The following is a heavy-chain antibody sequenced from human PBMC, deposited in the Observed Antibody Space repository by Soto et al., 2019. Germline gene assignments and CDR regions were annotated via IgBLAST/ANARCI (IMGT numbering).Heavy chain of an antibody. CDR2: IYYSGST. V-gene: IGHV4-31*03. J-gene: IGHJ5*02. CDR1: GGSISSGGYY. CDR3: ARGGSYNWNDDLSWFDP. D-gene: IGHD1-1*01. Sequence: PSETLSLTCTVSGGSISSGGYYWSWIRQHPGKGLEWIGYIYYSGSTYYNPSLKSRVTISVDTSKNQFSLKLSPVTAADTAVYYCARGGSYNWNDDLSWFDPWGQGTLVTVSS.